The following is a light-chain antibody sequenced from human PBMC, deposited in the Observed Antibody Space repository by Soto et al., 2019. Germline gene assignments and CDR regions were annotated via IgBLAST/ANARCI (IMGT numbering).Light chain of an antibody. Sequence: QSALTQPASVSGSPGQSITISCTGTSSDVGGYNYVSWYQQHPGKAPKLIIYEVSNRPSGVSSRFSGSKSGNTASLTISGLQAEDEADYYCSSYTSSNTLYVFGTGTKLTVL. CDR1: SSDVGGYNY. V-gene: IGLV2-14*01. J-gene: IGLJ1*01. CDR2: EVS. CDR3: SSYTSSNTLYV.